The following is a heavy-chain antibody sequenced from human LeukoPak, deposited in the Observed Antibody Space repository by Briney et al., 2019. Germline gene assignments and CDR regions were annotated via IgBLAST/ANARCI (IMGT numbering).Heavy chain of an antibody. CDR3: ARLGIGGAAAGTPVAFDI. Sequence: PSETLSLTCTVSGGSINSSGYFWGWIRQPPGKGLEWIGTIYYSGSTNYNPSLKSRVTISVDTSKNQFSLKLSSVTAADTAVYYCARLGIGGAAAGTPVAFDIWGQGTMVTVSS. CDR2: IYYSGST. CDR1: GGSINSSGYF. D-gene: IGHD6-13*01. J-gene: IGHJ3*02. V-gene: IGHV4-39*07.